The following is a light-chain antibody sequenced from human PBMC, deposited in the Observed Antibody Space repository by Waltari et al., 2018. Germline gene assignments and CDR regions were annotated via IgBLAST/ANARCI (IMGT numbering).Light chain of an antibody. V-gene: IGKV1-9*01. J-gene: IGKJ4*01. CDR3: QQLNSYPLT. CDR2: AAS. CDR1: QGISSY. Sequence: DSQLTHSPSFLPTSVGDRVTIPCRASQGISSYLAWYQQKPGKAPKVLIYAASTLQSGVPTRFSGSGSGTEFTLTIGSLQPEDFASYKCQQLNSYPLTFGGGTKVESK.